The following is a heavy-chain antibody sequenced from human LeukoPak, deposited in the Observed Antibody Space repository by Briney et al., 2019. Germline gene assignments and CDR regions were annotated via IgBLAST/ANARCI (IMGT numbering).Heavy chain of an antibody. Sequence: GGSLRLSCAASGLTFKNYGMHWVRQAPGKGLEWVGVITYDGSNKYYGDSVKGRFTISRDNSKNTLYLEMNSLRAEDTAVYYCATLWFGSGIDFDYWGQGSLVTVSS. CDR1: GLTFKNYG. D-gene: IGHD3-10*01. CDR3: ATLWFGSGIDFDY. CDR2: ITYDGSNK. V-gene: IGHV3-30*03. J-gene: IGHJ4*02.